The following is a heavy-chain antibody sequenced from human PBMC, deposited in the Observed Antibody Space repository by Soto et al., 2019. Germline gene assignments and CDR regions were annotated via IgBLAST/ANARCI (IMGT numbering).Heavy chain of an antibody. CDR2: INHSGST. J-gene: IGHJ4*02. V-gene: IGHV4-34*01. CDR3: ARGLHNLYSYGRRFYY. D-gene: IGHD5-18*01. CDR1: GWSFSGYY. Sequence: SETLSLTCAVYGWSFSGYYWSWIRQPPGKGLEWIGEINHSGSTNYNPSLKSRVTISVDTSKNQFSLKLSSVTAADTAVYYCARGLHNLYSYGRRFYYWGQGTLVTVSS.